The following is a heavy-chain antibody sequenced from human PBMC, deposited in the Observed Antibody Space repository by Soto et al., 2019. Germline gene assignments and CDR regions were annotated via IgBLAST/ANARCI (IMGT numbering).Heavy chain of an antibody. V-gene: IGHV3-7*01. Sequence: EVQLVESGGGLVQPGGSLRLSCAASGFTFSSYWMSWVRQAPGKGLEWVANIKQDGSEKYYVESVKGRFTISRDNAKNSLYLQMNSLRAEDTAVYYCARVYCSGGSCYGFDYWGQGTLVTVSS. J-gene: IGHJ4*02. D-gene: IGHD2-15*01. CDR3: ARVYCSGGSCYGFDY. CDR2: IKQDGSEK. CDR1: GFTFSSYW.